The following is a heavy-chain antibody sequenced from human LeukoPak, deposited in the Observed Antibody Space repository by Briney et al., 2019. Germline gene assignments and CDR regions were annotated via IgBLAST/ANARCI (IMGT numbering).Heavy chain of an antibody. D-gene: IGHD1-26*01. CDR1: VGSVSSRSFY. J-gene: IGHJ5*02. Sequence: SETLSLTCIVSVGSVSSRSFYWSWIRQPPGKGLEWIGNIYYTGRTNYSPSLTSRVTISMDRSKNQFSLKLSSVTAADTAVYFCARDVSYSGSFPWGQGALVTVSS. CDR2: IYYTGRT. V-gene: IGHV4-61*01. CDR3: ARDVSYSGSFP.